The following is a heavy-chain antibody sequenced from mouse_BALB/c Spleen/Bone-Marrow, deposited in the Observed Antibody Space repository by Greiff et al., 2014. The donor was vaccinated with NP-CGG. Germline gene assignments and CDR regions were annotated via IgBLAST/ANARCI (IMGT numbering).Heavy chain of an antibody. CDR3: ARRKNVWFAY. CDR1: GYTFTDYI. Sequence: VQLQQSGPELVKPGASVKMSCKASGYTFTDYIISWVKQRVGQGLEWIREIYPGTGSTYYNEKFKGKATLTADKSSNIAYMQLSSLTSEDSAVYFCARRKNVWFAYWGQGTLVTVSA. CDR2: IYPGTGST. J-gene: IGHJ3*01. V-gene: IGHV1-77*01.